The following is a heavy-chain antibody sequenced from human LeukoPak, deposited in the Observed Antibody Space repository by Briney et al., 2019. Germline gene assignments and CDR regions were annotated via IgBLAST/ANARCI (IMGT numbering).Heavy chain of an antibody. CDR2: ISGSGNTV. J-gene: IGHJ4*02. CDR1: LFSFSDYY. CDR3: ARANRGVGYFDY. D-gene: IGHD2-8*01. V-gene: IGHV3-11*01. Sequence: GGSLRLSCAASLFSFSDYYMTWIRQAPGKGLDWLSYISGSGNTVYYANSVKGRFTISRDNAKNSLYLQMNSLRAEDTAVYFWARANRGVGYFDYWGQGTLVTVSS.